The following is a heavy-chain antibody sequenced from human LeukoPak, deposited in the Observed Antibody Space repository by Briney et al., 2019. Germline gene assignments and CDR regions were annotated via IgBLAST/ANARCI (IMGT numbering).Heavy chain of an antibody. Sequence: ASVKVSCKACGYSFTNYAMNCVRQGPGQGLEWMGRIHPSTGNPTYAQGFTGRFVFSLDTSVSTTYLQISSLKAEDTAVYFCARAFQSLGGLSLPDYWGQGTLVTVSS. CDR1: GYSFTNYA. CDR3: ARAFQSLGGLSLPDY. J-gene: IGHJ4*02. V-gene: IGHV7-4-1*02. CDR2: IHPSTGNP. D-gene: IGHD3-16*02.